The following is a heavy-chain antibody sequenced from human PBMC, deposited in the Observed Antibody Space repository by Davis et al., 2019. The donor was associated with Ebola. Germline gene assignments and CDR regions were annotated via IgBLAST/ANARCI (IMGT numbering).Heavy chain of an antibody. J-gene: IGHJ4*02. D-gene: IGHD1-26*01. V-gene: IGHV4-59*01. CDR3: ARKKWEPLTFDY. Sequence: PSETLSLTCTVSGGSISSYYWSWIRQPPGKGLEWIGYIYYSGSTNYNPSLKSRVTISVDTSKNQFSLKLSSVTAADTAVYYCARKKWEPLTFDYWGQGTLVTVSS. CDR2: IYYSGST. CDR1: GGSISSYY.